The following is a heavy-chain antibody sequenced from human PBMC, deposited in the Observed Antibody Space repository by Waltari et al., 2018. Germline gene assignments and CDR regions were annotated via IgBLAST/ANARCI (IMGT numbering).Heavy chain of an antibody. CDR1: GGSFSGYY. CDR2: INHIGST. Sequence: QVQLQQWGAGLLKPSETLSLTCAVYGGSFSGYYWSWIRQPPGKGLEWIGEINHIGSTNYNPSLKRRVTISVDTSKNQFALKLSSVTAADTAVYYCARVYCSSTSCYGGADYWGQGTLVTVSS. J-gene: IGHJ4*02. V-gene: IGHV4-34*01. D-gene: IGHD2-2*01. CDR3: ARVYCSSTSCYGGADY.